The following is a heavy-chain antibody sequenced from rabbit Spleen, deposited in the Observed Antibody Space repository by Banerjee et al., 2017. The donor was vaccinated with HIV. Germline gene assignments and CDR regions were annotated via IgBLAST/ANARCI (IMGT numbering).Heavy chain of an antibody. CDR1: GFSFSSSYY. J-gene: IGHJ4*01. CDR2: IRAGSSGST. D-gene: IGHD4-2*01. V-gene: IGHV1S43*01. CDR3: ARGGTGSSHSPFNL. Sequence: QEQLEESGGGLVKPGASLTLTCTASGFSFSSSYYMCWVRQAPGKGLEWIACIRAGSSGSTYYASWAKGRFTISRSTSLNTVDLKMTSLTAADTATYFCARGGTGSSHSPFNLWGPGTLVTVS.